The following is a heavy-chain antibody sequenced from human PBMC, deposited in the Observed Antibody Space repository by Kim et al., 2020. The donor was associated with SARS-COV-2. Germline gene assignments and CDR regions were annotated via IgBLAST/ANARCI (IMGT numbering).Heavy chain of an antibody. V-gene: IGHV3-33*01. CDR1: GFTFSSYG. CDR3: ARESTRYYYDSSGYYYFDY. CDR2: IWYDGSNK. J-gene: IGHJ4*02. Sequence: GGSLRLSCAASGFTFSSYGMHWVRQAPGKGLEWVAVIWYDGSNKYYADSVKGRFTISRDNSKNTLYLQMNSLRAEDTAVYYCARESTRYYYDSSGYYYFDYSGQGTLVTVSS. D-gene: IGHD3-22*01.